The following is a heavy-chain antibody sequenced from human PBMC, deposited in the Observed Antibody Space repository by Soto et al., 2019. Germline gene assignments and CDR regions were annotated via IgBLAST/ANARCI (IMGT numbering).Heavy chain of an antibody. CDR3: ARVRFGIAAAGPFDY. CDR1: GFTFSSYG. CDR2: IWYDGSNK. V-gene: IGHV3-33*01. D-gene: IGHD6-13*01. J-gene: IGHJ4*02. Sequence: GGSLRLSCAASGFTFSSYGMHWVRQAPGKGLEWVAVIWYDGSNKYYADSVKGRFTISRDNSKNTLYLQMNSLRAEDTAVYYCARVRFGIAAAGPFDYWGQGTLVTVSS.